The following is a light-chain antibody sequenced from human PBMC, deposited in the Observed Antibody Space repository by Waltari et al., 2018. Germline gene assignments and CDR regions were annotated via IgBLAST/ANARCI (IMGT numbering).Light chain of an antibody. Sequence: IVMTQSPAALSVSPGERATLSCRASQSVSSNFAWYQHKPGQPPRLLISGASTRATGVPARFSGSGSGTEFTLTISSLQSEDSAIYYCQQYNTWPPSTFGQGTKLEIK. CDR1: QSVSSN. CDR3: QQYNTWPPST. V-gene: IGKV3-15*01. J-gene: IGKJ2*02. CDR2: GAS.